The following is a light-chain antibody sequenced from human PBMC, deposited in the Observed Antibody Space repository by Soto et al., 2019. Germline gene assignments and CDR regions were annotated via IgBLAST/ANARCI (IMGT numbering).Light chain of an antibody. J-gene: IGKJ5*01. Sequence: IQLTQSPSSLSASVGDRVTITCRASQGISSYLVWYQQKPGKAPKLLIYGASTLQSGVPSRFSGGASGTDFTLTIISLQPEDFATYYCQQVNSYPPTFGQGTRLEIK. CDR2: GAS. CDR1: QGISSY. V-gene: IGKV1-9*01. CDR3: QQVNSYPPT.